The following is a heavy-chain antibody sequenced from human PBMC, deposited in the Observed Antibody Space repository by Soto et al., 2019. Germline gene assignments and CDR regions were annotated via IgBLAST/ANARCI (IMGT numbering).Heavy chain of an antibody. CDR2: IYWDDDK. D-gene: IGHD3-9*01. V-gene: IGHV2-5*02. J-gene: IGHJ4*02. CDR3: ARMGRYYDILTGYSWTIDY. Sequence: SGPTLVNPTQTLTLTCTFSGFSLSTSGVGVGWIRQPPGKALEWLALIYWDDDKRYSPSLKSRLTITKDTSKNQVVLTMTNMDPVDTATYYCARMGRYYDILTGYSWTIDYWGQGTLVTVS. CDR1: GFSLSTSGVG.